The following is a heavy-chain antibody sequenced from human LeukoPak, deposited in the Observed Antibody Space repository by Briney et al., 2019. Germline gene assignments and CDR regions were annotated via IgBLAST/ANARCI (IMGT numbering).Heavy chain of an antibody. V-gene: IGHV1-69*06. D-gene: IGHD3-22*01. CDR3: ASRHYYDSSEAKDYCYYYYMDV. Sequence: GASVKVSCKASGGTFSSYAISWVRQAPGQGLEWMGGIIPIFGTANYAQKFQGRVTITADKSTSTAYMELSSLRSEDTAVYYCASRHYYDSSEAKDYCYYYYMDVWGKGTTVTVSS. CDR1: GGTFSSYA. J-gene: IGHJ6*03. CDR2: IIPIFGTA.